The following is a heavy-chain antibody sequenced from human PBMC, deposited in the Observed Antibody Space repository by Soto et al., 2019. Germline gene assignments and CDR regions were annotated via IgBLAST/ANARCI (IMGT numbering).Heavy chain of an antibody. Sequence: QVQLVESGGGVVQPGRSPRLSCAASGFSFSSYAMHWVRQAPGKGLEWVAVISYDGRNKYYADSVKGRFTISRDNSKNTLYLQMNSLRAEDTAVYYCARESERLLGYWGQGTLVTVSS. D-gene: IGHD3-3*01. CDR3: ARESERLLGY. J-gene: IGHJ4*02. CDR2: ISYDGRNK. CDR1: GFSFSSYA. V-gene: IGHV3-30*04.